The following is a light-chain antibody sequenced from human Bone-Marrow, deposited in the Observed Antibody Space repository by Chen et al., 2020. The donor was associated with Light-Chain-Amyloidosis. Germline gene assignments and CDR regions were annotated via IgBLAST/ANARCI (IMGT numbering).Light chain of an antibody. CDR1: SSNIGAIYD. V-gene: IGLV1-40*01. CDR3: QSYDRSLSAWV. CDR2: GNS. Sequence: QSVLTQPPSVSVAPVQRVTISCTGSSSNIGAIYDVHWYQQLPGTAPKLLIYGNSNRPSGVPDRVSGSKSGTAASLAITGVGAVDEADEYCQSYDRSLSAWVFGGGTKLTVL. J-gene: IGLJ3*02.